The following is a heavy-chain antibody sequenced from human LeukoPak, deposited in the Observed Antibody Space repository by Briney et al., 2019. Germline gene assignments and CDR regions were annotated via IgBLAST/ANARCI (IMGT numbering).Heavy chain of an antibody. Sequence: PETLSLTCTVSGYSISSGYYWGWIRQPPGKGLEWIGSIYHSGSTYYNPSLKSRVTISVDTSKNQFSPKLSSVTAADTAVYYCARVSCGGDCYPFDYWGQGTLVTVSS. CDR1: GYSISSGYY. CDR2: IYHSGST. CDR3: ARVSCGGDCYPFDY. J-gene: IGHJ4*02. V-gene: IGHV4-38-2*02. D-gene: IGHD2-21*02.